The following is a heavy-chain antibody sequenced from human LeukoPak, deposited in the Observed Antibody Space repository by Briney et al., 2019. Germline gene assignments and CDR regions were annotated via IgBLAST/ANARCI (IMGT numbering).Heavy chain of an antibody. V-gene: IGHV1-18*01. D-gene: IGHD3-10*01. Sequence: ASVKVACKASGYTFSNYGITWVRQVPGQGLEWMGWISAYNTNSNYAQKFQGRVTLTTDTSTSTAYMELRRLRSDDTAVYYCARDPVVRGVYDGLDIWGQGTMVTVSS. CDR1: GYTFSNYG. J-gene: IGHJ3*02. CDR3: ARDPVVRGVYDGLDI. CDR2: ISAYNTNS.